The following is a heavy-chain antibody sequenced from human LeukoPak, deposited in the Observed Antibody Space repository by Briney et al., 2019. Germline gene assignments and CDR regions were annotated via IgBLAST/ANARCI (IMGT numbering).Heavy chain of an antibody. CDR2: IGVTGDT. J-gene: IGHJ2*01. D-gene: IGHD2-15*01. Sequence: GGSLRLSCAASGFTFSSYDIHWVRQAPGKGLEWVSAIGVTGDTYYADSVKGRFTISRENAANSLYLQMHSLRAGDTALYYCTREFCGSRAACAGGFSYDVWGRGTLVTVSS. CDR1: GFTFSSYD. V-gene: IGHV3-13*01. CDR3: TREFCGSRAACAGGFSYDV.